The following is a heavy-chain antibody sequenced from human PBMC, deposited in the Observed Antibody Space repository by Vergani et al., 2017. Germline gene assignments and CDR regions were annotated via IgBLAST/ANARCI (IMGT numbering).Heavy chain of an antibody. V-gene: IGHV3-11*01. CDR2: ISDGGETK. J-gene: IGHJ5*02. Sequence: QVQLVASGGGLVRPGGSLRLSCAASGFIFSDYYMTWIRQTPGEGLEWLAHISDGGETKMYAESLNGRFTVSRDNTKNLLILQMKTLKVDDTATYYCERKEWPAAVMDRAIDIWGQGTLVTVSS. CDR1: GFIFSDYY. D-gene: IGHD6-13*01. CDR3: ERKEWPAAVMDRAIDI.